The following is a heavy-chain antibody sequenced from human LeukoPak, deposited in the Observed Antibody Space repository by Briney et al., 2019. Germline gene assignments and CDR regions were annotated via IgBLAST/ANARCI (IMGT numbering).Heavy chain of an antibody. CDR2: IYYSGST. CDR1: GGSISSSSYY. Sequence: SETLSLTCTVPGGSISSSSYYWGWIRQPPGKGLEWIGSIYYSGSTYYNPSLKSRVTISVDTSKNQFSLKLSSVTAADTAVYYCARQDTAMVPIDYWGQGTLVTVSS. J-gene: IGHJ4*02. D-gene: IGHD5-18*01. CDR3: ARQDTAMVPIDY. V-gene: IGHV4-39*01.